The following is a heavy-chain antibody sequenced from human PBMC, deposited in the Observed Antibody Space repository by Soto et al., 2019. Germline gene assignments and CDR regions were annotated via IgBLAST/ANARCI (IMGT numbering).Heavy chain of an antibody. CDR3: ARRTKAGFFDY. V-gene: IGHV4-59*12. Sequence: PSETLSLTCTVSGGSISTYYWSWIRQPPGKGLEWIGYIYYSGSTNYSPSFQGHVTISADKSISTAYLQWSSLKASDTAMYYCARRTKAGFFDYWGQGTLVTVSS. D-gene: IGHD2-8*01. CDR2: IYYSGST. J-gene: IGHJ4*02. CDR1: GGSISTYY.